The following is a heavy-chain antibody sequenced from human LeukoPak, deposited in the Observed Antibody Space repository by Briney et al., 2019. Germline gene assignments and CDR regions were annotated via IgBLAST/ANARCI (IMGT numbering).Heavy chain of an antibody. CDR3: ARDKPVTMVRGVILTNYYYYMDV. CDR1: GFTFSSHW. V-gene: IGHV3-7*01. D-gene: IGHD3-10*01. CDR2: IKQDGSEK. Sequence: PGGSLRLSCAASGFTFSSHWMSWVRQAPGKGLEWVANIKQDGSEKYYVDSVKGRFTISRDNAKNSLYLQMNSLRAEDTAVYYCARDKPVTMVRGVILTNYYYYMDVRGKGTTVTISS. J-gene: IGHJ6*03.